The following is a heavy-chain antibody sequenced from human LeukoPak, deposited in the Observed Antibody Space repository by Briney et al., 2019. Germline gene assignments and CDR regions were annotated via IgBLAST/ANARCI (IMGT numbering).Heavy chain of an antibody. Sequence: SETLSLTCTVSGYSLSSGYYWGWIRQPPGKGLEWIGSIYHSGSTYYNASLKSRVTISVDTSKNQFSLKLSSVTAADTAVYYCARLRNSYEGSLIDYWGQGTLVTVSS. CDR3: ARLRNSYEGSLIDY. CDR2: IYHSGST. D-gene: IGHD5-18*01. J-gene: IGHJ4*02. CDR1: GYSLSSGYY. V-gene: IGHV4-38-2*02.